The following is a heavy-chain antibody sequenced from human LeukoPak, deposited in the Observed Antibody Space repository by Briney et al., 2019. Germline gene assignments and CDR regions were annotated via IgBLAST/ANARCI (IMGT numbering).Heavy chain of an antibody. CDR3: ARETSYYDSSGYRASLIDY. CDR1: GYTFTAYY. Sequence: ASVKASCKASGYTFTAYYMHWVRQAPGQGLEWMGRISPNSGGTNYAQKFQGRVTMTRDTSISTAYMELSRLRSDDTAVYYCARETSYYDSSGYRASLIDYWGQGTLVTVSS. D-gene: IGHD3-22*01. CDR2: ISPNSGGT. J-gene: IGHJ4*02. V-gene: IGHV1-2*06.